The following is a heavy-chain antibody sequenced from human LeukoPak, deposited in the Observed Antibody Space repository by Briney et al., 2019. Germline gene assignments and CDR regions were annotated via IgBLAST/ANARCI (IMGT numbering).Heavy chain of an antibody. J-gene: IGHJ4*02. CDR3: AKDSQYCSGGSCVYYFDY. D-gene: IGHD2-15*01. V-gene: IGHV3-23*01. Sequence: GGSLRLSCAAPGFTFSNYAMSWVRQAPGKGLQWVSAISGSGGSTYYADSVTGRFTISRDNSKNTLYLQMNSLRADDTAVYYCAKDSQYCSGGSCVYYFDYWGQGTLVTVSS. CDR1: GFTFSNYA. CDR2: ISGSGGST.